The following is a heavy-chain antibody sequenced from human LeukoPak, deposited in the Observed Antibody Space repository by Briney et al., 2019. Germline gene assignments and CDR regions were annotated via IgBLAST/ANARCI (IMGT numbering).Heavy chain of an antibody. V-gene: IGHV3-30-3*01. J-gene: IGHJ6*02. Sequence: GGSLRLYCAASGFTFSSYDMHWARHAPGKGLEWVAVISYDGSNKYYADSVKGRFTISRDNSKNTLYLQMNSLRAEDTAVYYCARAGYCSSTSCYSYYYYGMDVWGQGATVTVSS. CDR2: ISYDGSNK. D-gene: IGHD2-2*01. CDR3: ARAGYCSSTSCYSYYYYGMDV. CDR1: GFTFSSYD.